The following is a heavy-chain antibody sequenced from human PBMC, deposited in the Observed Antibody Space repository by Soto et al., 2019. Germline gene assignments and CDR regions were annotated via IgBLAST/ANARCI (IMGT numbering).Heavy chain of an antibody. V-gene: IGHV4-59*01. J-gene: IGHJ5*02. CDR2: ISASGST. CDR3: STAFCGWPPDP. Sequence: QVKLQASGPRLVRPSETLSLTCTASGGSMSTYYWNWIRQNPGKGLESIGYISASGSTNYDPTFKRRVPTSINTSKSQISLTLTSGTAADTAVYYCSTAFCGWPPDPWCQGTLVAVSS. CDR1: GGSMSTYY. D-gene: IGHD6-19*01.